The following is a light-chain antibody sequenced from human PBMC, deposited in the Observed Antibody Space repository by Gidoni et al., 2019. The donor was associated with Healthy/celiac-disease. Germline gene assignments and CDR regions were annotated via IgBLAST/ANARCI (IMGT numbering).Light chain of an antibody. Sequence: DIQMTQSPSSLSASVGDRVTITCQASQDISNYLNWYQQKPGKAPKLLIYDASNLETGVPSRFSGSGSGTDFTFTISSLQPEDNATYYCQQYDNRPALTFGGGTKVEIK. CDR1: QDISNY. CDR2: DAS. J-gene: IGKJ4*01. V-gene: IGKV1-33*01. CDR3: QQYDNRPALT.